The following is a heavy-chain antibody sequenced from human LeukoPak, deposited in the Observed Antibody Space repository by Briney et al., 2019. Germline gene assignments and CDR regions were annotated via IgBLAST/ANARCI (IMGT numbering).Heavy chain of an antibody. CDR1: GFTSVNYA. Sequence: PGGSLRLSCAATGFTSVNYAMSWVRQAPGKGLEWVSAISGSGGSTYYADSVKGRFTISRDNSKNTLHLQMNSLRAEDTAVYYCARSGGLQKFDYWGQGTLVTVSS. CDR3: ARSGGLQKFDY. CDR2: ISGSGGST. D-gene: IGHD4-11*01. J-gene: IGHJ4*02. V-gene: IGHV3-23*01.